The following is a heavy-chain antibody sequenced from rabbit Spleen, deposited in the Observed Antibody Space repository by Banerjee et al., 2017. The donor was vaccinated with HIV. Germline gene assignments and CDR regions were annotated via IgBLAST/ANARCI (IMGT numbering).Heavy chain of an antibody. CDR1: GFSFSNNYF. J-gene: IGHJ6*01. CDR2: IYTGSGNT. V-gene: IGHV1S40*01. CDR3: ARDTASSFSSYGMDL. Sequence: QSLEESGGDLVKPGASLTLTCTASGFSFSNNYFMCWVRQAPGKGLEWIGCIYTGSGNTYYASWVNGRFTISKTSSTTVTLQMTSLTAADTATYFCARDTASSFSSYGMDLWGPGTLVTVS. D-gene: IGHD8-1*01.